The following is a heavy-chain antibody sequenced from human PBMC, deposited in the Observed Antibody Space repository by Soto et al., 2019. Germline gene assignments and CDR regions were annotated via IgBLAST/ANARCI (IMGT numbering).Heavy chain of an antibody. CDR2: IYYSGST. CDR3: ASSIQLWFNFDY. D-gene: IGHD5-18*01. V-gene: IGHV4-30-4*01. Sequence: SETLSLTCTVSGGSISSGDYYWSWIRQPPGKGLEWIGYIYYSGSTYYNPSLKSRVTISVDTSKNQFSLKLSSVTAADTAVYYCASSIQLWFNFDYWGQGTLVTVSS. CDR1: GGSISSGDYY. J-gene: IGHJ4*02.